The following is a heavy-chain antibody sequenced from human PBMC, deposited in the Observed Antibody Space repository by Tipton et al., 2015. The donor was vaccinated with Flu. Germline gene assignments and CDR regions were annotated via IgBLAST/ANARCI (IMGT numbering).Heavy chain of an antibody. CDR3: AGQRLILDDSSGYYDY. CDR1: GYSISSGYF. CDR2: IYHSGST. D-gene: IGHD3-22*01. Sequence: LRLSCAVSGYSISSGYFWGWIRQPPGKGLEWIGSIYHSGSTYYNPSLKSRVTISVDTSKNQFSLKLSSVTAADTAVYYCAGQRLILDDSSGYYDYWGQGTLVTVSS. J-gene: IGHJ4*02. V-gene: IGHV4-38-2*01.